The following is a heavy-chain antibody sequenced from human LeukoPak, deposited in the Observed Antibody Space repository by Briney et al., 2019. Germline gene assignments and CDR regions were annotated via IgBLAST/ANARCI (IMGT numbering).Heavy chain of an antibody. CDR2: IYHSGST. J-gene: IGHJ4*02. Sequence: PSETLSLTCAVSGYSISSGYYWGWIRPPPGKGLEWIGSIYHSGSTYYNPTLKSRVTISVDTSKNQFSLKLSSVTAADTAVYYCARLNRHSSSWYAIGYYFDYWGQGTLVTVSS. CDR3: ARLNRHSSSWYAIGYYFDY. V-gene: IGHV4-38-2*01. D-gene: IGHD6-13*01. CDR1: GYSISSGYY.